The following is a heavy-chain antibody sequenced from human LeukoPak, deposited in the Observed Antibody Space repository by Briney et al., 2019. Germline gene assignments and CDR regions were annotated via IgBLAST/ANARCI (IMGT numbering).Heavy chain of an antibody. CDR3: AKGHCGGDCYSDPYFDY. D-gene: IGHD2-21*02. J-gene: IGHJ4*02. CDR1: GFIFSTYG. CDR2: IWYDGSNK. V-gene: IGHV3-33*06. Sequence: GGSLRLSCAASGFIFSTYGLHWVRQAPGKGPEWVAVIWYDGSNKYYADSVKGRFTISRDNSKNTLYLQMNNLRAEDTALYYCAKGHCGGDCYSDPYFDYWGQGTLVTVSS.